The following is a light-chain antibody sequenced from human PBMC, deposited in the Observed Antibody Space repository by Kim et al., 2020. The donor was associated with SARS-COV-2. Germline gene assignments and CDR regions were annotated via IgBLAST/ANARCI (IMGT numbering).Light chain of an antibody. CDR3: ENRRSWPRT. CDR1: QGVGAF. Sequence: LSPGERATLSCRVSQGVGAFSSWYTQKSVQAPRLPTSYASHRATRIPATFSVSGSGTEFTLTICSLGPEDFSEYYCENRRSWPRTLVGGTKVDSK. V-gene: IGKV3-11*01. J-gene: IGKJ4*01. CDR2: YAS.